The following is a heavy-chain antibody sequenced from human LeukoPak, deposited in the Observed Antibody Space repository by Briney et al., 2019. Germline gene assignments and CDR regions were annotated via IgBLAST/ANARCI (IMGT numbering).Heavy chain of an antibody. V-gene: IGHV1-18*01. CDR3: ARGPLGYYDSSGYCYGY. D-gene: IGHD3-22*01. J-gene: IGHJ4*02. CDR1: GYTFTSYG. CDR2: ISAYNGNT. Sequence: ASVKVSCKASGYTFTSYGISWVRQAPGQGLEWMGWISAYNGNTNYAQKLQGRVTMTTDTSTSTAYMELRSLRSDDTAVYYCARGPLGYYDSSGYCYGYWGQGTLATVSS.